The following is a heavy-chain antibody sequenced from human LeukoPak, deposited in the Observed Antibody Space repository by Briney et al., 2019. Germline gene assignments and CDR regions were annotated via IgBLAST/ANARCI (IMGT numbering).Heavy chain of an antibody. CDR1: GFTFSSYA. CDR2: ISYDGSNK. J-gene: IGHJ4*02. V-gene: IGHV3-30-3*01. D-gene: IGHD3-16*01. Sequence: GGSLRLSCAASGFTFSSYAMHWVRQAPGKGLEWVAVISYDGSNKYYADSVKGRFTISRDNSKNTLYLQMNSLRAEDTAVYYCARGAYGAFDYWGQGTLVTVSS. CDR3: ARGAYGAFDY.